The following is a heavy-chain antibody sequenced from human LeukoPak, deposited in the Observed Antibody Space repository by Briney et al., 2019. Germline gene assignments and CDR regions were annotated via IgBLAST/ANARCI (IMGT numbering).Heavy chain of an antibody. CDR3: ARGVARYYYGSGSYSPYYFDY. J-gene: IGHJ4*02. CDR1: GGSISSSSYY. CDR2: IYYSGST. Sequence: SETLSLTCTVSGGSISSSSYYWGWIRQPPVKGLEWIGSIYYSGSTYYNPFLKSRVTISVDTSKNQFSLKLSSVTAADTAVYYCARGVARYYYGSGSYSPYYFDYWGQGTLVTVSS. D-gene: IGHD3-10*01. V-gene: IGHV4-39*01.